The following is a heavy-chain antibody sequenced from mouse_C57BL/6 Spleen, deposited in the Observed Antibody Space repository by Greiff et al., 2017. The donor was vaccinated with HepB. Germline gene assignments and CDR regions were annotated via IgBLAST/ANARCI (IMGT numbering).Heavy chain of an antibody. V-gene: IGHV1-64*01. CDR2: IHPNSGST. D-gene: IGHD2-4*01. J-gene: IGHJ3*01. CDR3: AREDYDYDSFAY. CDR1: GYTFTSYW. Sequence: QVQLQQHGAELVKPGASVKLSCKASGYTFTSYWMHWVKQRPGQGLEWIGMIHPNSGSTNYNEKFKSKATLTVDKSSSTAYMQLSSLTSEDSAVYYCAREDYDYDSFAYWGQGTLVTVSA.